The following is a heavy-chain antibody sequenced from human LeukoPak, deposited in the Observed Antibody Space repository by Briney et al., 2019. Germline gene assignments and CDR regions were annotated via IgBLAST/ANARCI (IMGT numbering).Heavy chain of an antibody. Sequence: PSETLSLTCTVSGGSISRNSWTWIRQPPGKGLEWIGYVYYGGITKYNPSLMSRVSISVDTSKNQFSLKVRAVTAADTAVYYCARDVDPHFWGQGTLVTVSS. CDR3: ARDVDPHF. D-gene: IGHD5-12*01. CDR2: VYYGGIT. V-gene: IGHV4-59*01. J-gene: IGHJ1*01. CDR1: GGSISRNS.